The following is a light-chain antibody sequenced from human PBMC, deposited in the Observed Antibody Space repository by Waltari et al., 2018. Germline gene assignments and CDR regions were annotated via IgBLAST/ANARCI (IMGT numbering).Light chain of an antibody. J-gene: IGLJ3*02. V-gene: IGLV1-47*01. CDR3: VAWDDSLSGLWV. CDR1: SSNIGSNY. Sequence: QSVLTQSPSASGTPGQRVTIYCSGSSSNIGSNYVYWYQQLPGTAPKLLIYRSVQRPSGVPARFSGSKSGTSASLAISGLRSEDEGDYYCVAWDDSLSGLWVFGGGTKLTVL. CDR2: RSV.